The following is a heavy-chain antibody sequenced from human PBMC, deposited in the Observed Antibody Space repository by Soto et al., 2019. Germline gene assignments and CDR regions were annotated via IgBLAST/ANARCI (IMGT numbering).Heavy chain of an antibody. CDR1: GFTFSTYA. J-gene: IGHJ4*02. V-gene: IGHV3-21*01. D-gene: IGHD1-1*01. Sequence: EVQLVESGGGLVKPGGSLRLSYAASGFTFSTYAMNWVRQAPGKGLEWVSSISSTSTYIYYADSLKGRFTISRDNAKNSLYLQMNSLRAEDTAVYYCAREGSYWNDVGPDWGQGTLVTVSS. CDR3: AREGSYWNDVGPD. CDR2: ISSTSTYI.